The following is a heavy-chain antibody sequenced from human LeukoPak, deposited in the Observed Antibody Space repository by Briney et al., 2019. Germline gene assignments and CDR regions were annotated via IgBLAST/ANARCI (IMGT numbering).Heavy chain of an antibody. V-gene: IGHV1-8*01. CDR1: GYTFTSYD. D-gene: IGHD3-22*01. Sequence: GASVNVSCKASGYTFTSYDINWVRQATGQGLEWMGLMNPNSGNTGYAQMFHGRVTMTRNTSTSTAYTELSSLRSADTAVYSCARGLYSSYPYGMDVWGQGTTVTVSS. J-gene: IGHJ6*02. CDR2: MNPNSGNT. CDR3: ARGLYSSYPYGMDV.